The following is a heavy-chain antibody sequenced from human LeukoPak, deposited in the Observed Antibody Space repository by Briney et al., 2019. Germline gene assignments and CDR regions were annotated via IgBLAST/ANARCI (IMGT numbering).Heavy chain of an antibody. CDR3: ARERPAAINAFDI. Sequence: GGSLRLSCAASGFTFSDYYMSWIRQAPGKGLEWVSYISSSGSTIYYADSVKGRFTISRDNAKNSLYLQMNSLRAEDTAVYYCARERPAAINAFDIWGQGTMVTVSS. V-gene: IGHV3-11*04. J-gene: IGHJ3*02. D-gene: IGHD2-2*02. CDR1: GFTFSDYY. CDR2: ISSSGSTI.